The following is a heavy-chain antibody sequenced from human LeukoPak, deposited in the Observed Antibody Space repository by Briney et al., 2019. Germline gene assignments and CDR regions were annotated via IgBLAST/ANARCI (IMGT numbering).Heavy chain of an antibody. CDR1: GASISSYY. J-gene: IGHJ4*02. V-gene: IGHV4-59*01. CDR2: IYNSGTT. CDR3: ARDTVAAIL. Sequence: SETLSLTCTVSGASISSYYWSWIRQSPDKGLEWMGYIYNSGTTSYNPSLKSRLTISLDTSRNQVSLKLTSVTAADTAMYYCARDTVAAILWGQGTLVTVSS. D-gene: IGHD2-21*02.